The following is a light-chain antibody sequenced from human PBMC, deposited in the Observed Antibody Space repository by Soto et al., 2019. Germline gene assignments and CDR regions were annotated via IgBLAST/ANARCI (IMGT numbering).Light chain of an antibody. CDR3: MQPLQSWT. J-gene: IGKJ1*01. CDR2: LGS. V-gene: IGKV2-28*01. Sequence: DIVMTQSPLSLPVTPGEPASISCRSSQSLLHSNGYNYLDWYLQKPGQSPQLLIYLGSNRASGVPDMFSGSGSGTDFTLKISRVEAEDVGVYYCMQPLQSWTFGQGTKVDIK. CDR1: QSLLHSNGYNY.